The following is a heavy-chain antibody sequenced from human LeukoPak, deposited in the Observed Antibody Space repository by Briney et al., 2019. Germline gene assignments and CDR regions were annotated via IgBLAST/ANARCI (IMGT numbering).Heavy chain of an antibody. J-gene: IGHJ4*02. D-gene: IGHD3-10*01. Sequence: GGSLRLSCAASGFTFSSYAMSWVRQAPGKGLEWVSGISGSGDSTSYADSVKGRFTIFRDNSKNTLYLQMNSLRAEDTAVYYCASPTRGAWGQGTLVTVSS. CDR1: GFTFSSYA. CDR2: ISGSGDST. CDR3: ASPTRGA. V-gene: IGHV3-23*01.